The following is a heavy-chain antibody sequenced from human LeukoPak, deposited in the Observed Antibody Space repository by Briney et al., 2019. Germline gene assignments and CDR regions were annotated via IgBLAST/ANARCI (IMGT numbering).Heavy chain of an antibody. CDR1: AYSISSGYY. V-gene: IGHV4-38-2*01. Sequence: PSETLSLTCAVSAYSISSGYYWGCIRQPPGKGRAWIGSTYHSGSTYYNPSLQSRVTLSVDTSKNHFSLRLTSVTAADTAVYYCARHSNNYILRPSDDWGQGTLVTVSS. D-gene: IGHD2/OR15-2a*01. J-gene: IGHJ4*02. CDR2: TYHSGST. CDR3: ARHSNNYILRPSDD.